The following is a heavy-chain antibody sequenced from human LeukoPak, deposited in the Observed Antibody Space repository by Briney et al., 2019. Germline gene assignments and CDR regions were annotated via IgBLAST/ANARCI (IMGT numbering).Heavy chain of an antibody. CDR1: GDSISSGGYF. Sequence: SETLSLTCTVSGDSISSGGYFWSWIRKHPAKGLEWNGYIYYSGSTYYNPSLKSRVTITVDTSKNQFSLKLSTVTAADTAVYYCARSPTKDYFDYWGQGTLVTVSS. V-gene: IGHV4-31*03. CDR2: IYYSGST. J-gene: IGHJ4*02. CDR3: ARSPTKDYFDY.